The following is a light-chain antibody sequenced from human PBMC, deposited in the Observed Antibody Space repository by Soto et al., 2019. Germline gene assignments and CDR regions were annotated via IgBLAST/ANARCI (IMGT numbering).Light chain of an antibody. CDR1: SSDVGGYNY. V-gene: IGLV2-14*01. CDR3: SSYTTSSTLVV. J-gene: IGLJ2*01. Sequence: QSALTQPASVSGSPGQSITISCTGTSSDVGGYNYVSWYQQYPGKAPKLIIYDVSNRPSGVSYRFSGSKSGNTASLTISGLQAEDEADYYCSSYTTSSTLVVFGGGTKLTVL. CDR2: DVS.